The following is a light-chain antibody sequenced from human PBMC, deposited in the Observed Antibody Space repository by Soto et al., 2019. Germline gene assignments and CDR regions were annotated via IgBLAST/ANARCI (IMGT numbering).Light chain of an antibody. Sequence: EIVLTQSPGTLSLSPGERVTLSCRASQSISSNYIAWYQQKPGRAPRLLIYGASSRASGIPDSFSGSGSVTDFTLTISRLEPEDFAVYYCQHYGSSPTTFGQGT. J-gene: IGKJ1*01. CDR2: GAS. V-gene: IGKV3-20*01. CDR1: QSISSNY. CDR3: QHYGSSPTT.